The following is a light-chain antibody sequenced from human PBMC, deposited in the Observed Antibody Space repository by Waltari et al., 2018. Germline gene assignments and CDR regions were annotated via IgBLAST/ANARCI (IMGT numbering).Light chain of an antibody. CDR2: GAS. V-gene: IGKV3-15*01. CDR3: QQYNNWPRT. Sequence: EIVMMQSPATLSVSPGERATLSCRASQSVSSNLAWYQQNTGQAPRLLIYGASTRATGIPARFSGSGSGTEFTLTISSLQSEDFAVYDCQQYNNWPRTFGQGTKVEIK. CDR1: QSVSSN. J-gene: IGKJ1*01.